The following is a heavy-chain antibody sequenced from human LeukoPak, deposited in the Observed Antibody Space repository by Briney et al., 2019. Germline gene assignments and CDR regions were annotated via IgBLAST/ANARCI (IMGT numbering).Heavy chain of an antibody. D-gene: IGHD2-21*02. CDR3: ASETDPYYMDV. CDR1: GGSISSTNYY. J-gene: IGHJ6*03. Sequence: SETLSLTCSVSGGSISSTNYYWGWIRQPPGKGLEWIGTIYNSGRTYYNPSLKSRVTMSVDTSKNQFSLKLSSVTAADTAVYYCASETDPYYMDVWGKGTTVTVSS. V-gene: IGHV4-39*07. CDR2: IYNSGRT.